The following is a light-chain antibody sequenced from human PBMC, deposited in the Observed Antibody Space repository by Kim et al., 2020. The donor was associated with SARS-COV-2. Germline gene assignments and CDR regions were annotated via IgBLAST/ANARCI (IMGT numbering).Light chain of an antibody. CDR1: SLRTYY. CDR3: NSRRGSSDDHVL. CDR2: DKN. V-gene: IGLV3-19*01. Sequence: ELTQDPAVSVALGQTVRITCQGDSLRTYYASWYQLKPGQAPLLLIYDKNIRTSGIPDRFSGSSSGNTASLTITAAQAEDEADYYCNSRRGSSDDHVLFGGGTQLTV. J-gene: IGLJ2*01.